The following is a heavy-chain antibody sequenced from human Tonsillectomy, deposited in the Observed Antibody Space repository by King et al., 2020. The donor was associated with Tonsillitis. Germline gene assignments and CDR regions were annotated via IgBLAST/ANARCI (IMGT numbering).Heavy chain of an antibody. V-gene: IGHV3-30*01. J-gene: IGHJ4*02. CDR2: ISSDGSNK. CDR1: AFTFSSYN. Sequence: VQLVESGGGVVQPGRSLRLSCAASAFTFSSYNMNWFRQAPGKGLEWVALISSDGSNKYYADSVKGRFTISRDNSKNRLYLQMNSMRAEDTAINNCATAPFQGGGTFYDYWGQGTLVTVSS. CDR3: ATAPFQGGGTFYDY. D-gene: IGHD3-10*01.